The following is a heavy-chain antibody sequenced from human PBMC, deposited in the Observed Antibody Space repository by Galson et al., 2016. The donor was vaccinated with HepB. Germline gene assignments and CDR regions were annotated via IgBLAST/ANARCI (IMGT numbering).Heavy chain of an antibody. D-gene: IGHD5-24*01. CDR2: ITSGSDYI. J-gene: IGHJ4*02. CDR3: ARVTGYSFDN. CDR1: GFTFSRYT. V-gene: IGHV3-21*01. Sequence: SLRLSCAASGFTFSRYTMNWVRQTPGKGLEWVSSITSGSDYIYEAHSVKGRLTISRDGAKNSLYLQMNSLRAEDTAVYFCARVTGYSFDNWGQGTLVTVSP.